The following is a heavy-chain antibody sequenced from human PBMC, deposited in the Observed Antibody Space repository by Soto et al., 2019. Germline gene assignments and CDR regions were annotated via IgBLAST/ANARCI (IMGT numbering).Heavy chain of an antibody. V-gene: IGHV4-30-4*01. CDR3: VRYCSTTKCPFDY. J-gene: IGHJ4*02. Sequence: SETRSLTCTVSGGSISSGVSYWVWIRQPPGKGLEWIGYIYYSGNTYFNPSLKGRVTLSVDTSKNQFSLNLSSVTAADTAVYYCVRYCSTTKCPFDYWGQGTLVTVSS. CDR1: GGSISSGVSY. D-gene: IGHD2-2*01. CDR2: IYYSGNT.